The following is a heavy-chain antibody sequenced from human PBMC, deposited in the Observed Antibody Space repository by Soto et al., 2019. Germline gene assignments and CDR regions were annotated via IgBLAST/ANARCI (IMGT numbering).Heavy chain of an antibody. CDR1: GFTFSSYA. V-gene: IGHV3-23*01. Sequence: QLLESGGGLVQPGGSLRLSCAASGFTFSSYALNWVRQVSGKGLEWVSGISDSGGNTYYADSVKGRFTISRDNPKTTLYLQMNSLRVEDTAVDYCARALVVILRGAFDIWGQGARVTVSA. J-gene: IGHJ3*02. D-gene: IGHD2-21*01. CDR2: ISDSGGNT. CDR3: ARALVVILRGAFDI.